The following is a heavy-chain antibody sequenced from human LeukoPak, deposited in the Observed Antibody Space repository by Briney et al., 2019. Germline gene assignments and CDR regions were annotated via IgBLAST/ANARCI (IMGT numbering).Heavy chain of an antibody. J-gene: IGHJ3*02. CDR2: IKQEGCEK. V-gene: IGHV3-7*01. Sequence: GGSLRLSCAASGFTFSSYWMSWVRQAPGKGLEWVANIKQEGCEKYYVDSVKGRFTISRDNAKHSLYLQMNSLRAEDTAVYYCARIQTEQWRFYLGDLGDAFDIWGQGTMVTVSS. CDR3: ARIQTEQWRFYLGDLGDAFDI. CDR1: GFTFSSYW. D-gene: IGHD6-19*01.